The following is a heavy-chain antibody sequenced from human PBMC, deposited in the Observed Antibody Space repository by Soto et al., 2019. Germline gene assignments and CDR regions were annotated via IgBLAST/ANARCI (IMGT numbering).Heavy chain of an antibody. J-gene: IGHJ4*02. CDR3: AHLRQCDGAPAYDY. D-gene: IGHD3-3*01. CDR2: IFWNGEK. Sequence: QVTLKESGPVLVKPTETLTLTCAVSGFSPRNSKVGVTWNNQPPGRALEWLAHIFWNGEKSYSTSLERRLTISKDPSKGQVVLTMTNMDPVVTATYFCAHLRQCDGAPAYDYWGRGTLVTVSS. CDR1: GFSPRNSKVG. V-gene: IGHV2-26*01.